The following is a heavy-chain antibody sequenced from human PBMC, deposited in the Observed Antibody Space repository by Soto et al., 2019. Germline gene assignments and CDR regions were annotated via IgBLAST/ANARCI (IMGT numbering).Heavy chain of an antibody. Sequence: SETLSLTCAVSGGSISSSSYYWGWIRQPPGKGLEWIGSIYYSGSTYYNPSLKSRVTISRDNSKNTVYLQMNSLRAEDTAVYYCAKQYSGYRGPRDYYHGMEVWGQGTTVTVSS. CDR2: IYYSGST. D-gene: IGHD5-12*01. CDR1: GGSISSSSYY. J-gene: IGHJ6*02. V-gene: IGHV4-39*01. CDR3: AKQYSGYRGPRDYYHGMEV.